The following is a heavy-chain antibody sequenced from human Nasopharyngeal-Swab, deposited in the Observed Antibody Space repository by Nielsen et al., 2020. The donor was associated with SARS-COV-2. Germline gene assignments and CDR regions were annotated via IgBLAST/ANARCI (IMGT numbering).Heavy chain of an antibody. J-gene: IGHJ4*02. Sequence: GESLKISCAASGFIFSDYYMSWIRQAPGKGLEWVSYISSSSYFTYYADSVKGRFTISRDNAKNLLYLQMDCLRAEDTAVYYCARGRSSYPPGYWGQGTQVTVSS. CDR3: ARGRSSYPPGY. V-gene: IGHV3-11*06. CDR1: GFIFSDYY. D-gene: IGHD2-2*01. CDR2: ISSSSYFT.